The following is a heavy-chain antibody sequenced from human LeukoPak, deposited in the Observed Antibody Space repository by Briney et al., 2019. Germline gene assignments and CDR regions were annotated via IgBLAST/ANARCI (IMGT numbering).Heavy chain of an antibody. V-gene: IGHV4-4*07. Sequence: SETLSLTCTVSGGSISRYFWSWIRQPAGTGLEWIGRIYTSGSTNYNPSLKSRVTMSVDTSKNQFSLKLSSVTAADAAVYYCARVCQLPATDWFDPWGQGTLVTVSS. D-gene: IGHD2-2*01. J-gene: IGHJ5*02. CDR3: ARVCQLPATDWFDP. CDR1: GGSISRYF. CDR2: IYTSGST.